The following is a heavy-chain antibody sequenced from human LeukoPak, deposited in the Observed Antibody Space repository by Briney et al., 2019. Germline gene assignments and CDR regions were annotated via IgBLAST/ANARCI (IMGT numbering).Heavy chain of an antibody. J-gene: IGHJ4*02. CDR2: IKSKTDGGAT. Sequence: PGRSLRLSCAASGFTFSSYGMHWVRQAPGKGLEWVGRIKSKTDGGATDFAAPVKGRFTISRDDSKTTLYLQMNSLKTEDTALYYCTTGNAIPDPDYWGQGTLVTVSS. D-gene: IGHD2-8*01. CDR1: GFTFSSYG. CDR3: TTGNAIPDPDY. V-gene: IGHV3-15*01.